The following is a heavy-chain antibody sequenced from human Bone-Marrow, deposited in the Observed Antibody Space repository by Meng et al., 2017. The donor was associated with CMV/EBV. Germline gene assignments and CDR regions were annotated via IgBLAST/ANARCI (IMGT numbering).Heavy chain of an antibody. CDR1: GGSISSTNYF. CDR2: VFYSGAT. J-gene: IGHJ4*02. Sequence: SETLSLTCIVSGGSISSTNYFWAWIRQPPGKGLEWIANVFYSGATHYNPSLQSRVTISLDTSKNQISLRMNSVTAADTAVYYCAKGKYGGGWFDFDSWGQGMVVTVSS. CDR3: AKGKYGGGWFDFDS. D-gene: IGHD2-15*01. V-gene: IGHV4-39*07.